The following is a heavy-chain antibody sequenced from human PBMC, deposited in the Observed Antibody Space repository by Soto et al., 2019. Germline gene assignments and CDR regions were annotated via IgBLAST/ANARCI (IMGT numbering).Heavy chain of an antibody. CDR2: ISYDGSNK. D-gene: IGHD6-13*01. J-gene: IGHJ6*02. Sequence: QVQLVESGGGVVQPGRSLRLSCAASGFTFSSYAMHWVRQAPGKGLEWVAVISYDGSNKYYADSMKGRFTISRDNSKNTLYLQMNSLRAEDTAVYYCARDSSSSWSYYYYGMDVWGQGTTVTVSS. CDR1: GFTFSSYA. V-gene: IGHV3-30-3*01. CDR3: ARDSSSSWSYYYYGMDV.